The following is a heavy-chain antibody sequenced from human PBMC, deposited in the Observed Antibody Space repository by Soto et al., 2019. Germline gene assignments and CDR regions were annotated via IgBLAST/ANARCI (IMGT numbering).Heavy chain of an antibody. CDR1: GGSISSSSYY. Sequence: SETLSLTCTVSGGSISSSSYYWGWIRQPPGKGLEWIGSIYYSGSTYYNQSLKSRVTISVDTSKNKYSLKLSSVTAADTKVKYFSIRRVFPSYGDYQDFDYWGQGTLVTVSS. CDR3: SIRRVFPSYGDYQDFDY. CDR2: IYYSGST. D-gene: IGHD4-17*01. J-gene: IGHJ4*02. V-gene: IGHV4-39*01.